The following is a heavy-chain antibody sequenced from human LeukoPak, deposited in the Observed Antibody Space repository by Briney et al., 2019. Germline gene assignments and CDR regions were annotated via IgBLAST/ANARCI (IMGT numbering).Heavy chain of an antibody. D-gene: IGHD3-22*01. CDR3: ARDLGYDSSGYHNWFDP. CDR2: ISYDGSNK. V-gene: IGHV3-30*12. Sequence: GGSLRLSCAASGFTFSTYGMHWVRQAPGKGLEWVAVISYDGSNKYYADSVKGRFTISRDNSKNTLYLQMNSLRAEDTAVYYCARDLGYDSSGYHNWFDPWGQGTLVTVSS. CDR1: GFTFSTYG. J-gene: IGHJ5*02.